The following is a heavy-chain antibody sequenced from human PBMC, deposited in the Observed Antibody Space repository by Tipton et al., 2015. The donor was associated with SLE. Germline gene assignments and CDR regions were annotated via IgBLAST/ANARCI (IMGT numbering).Heavy chain of an antibody. Sequence: TLSLTCAVNGGSLSGYYWVWIRQPPEKGLEWIGYIYYSGSTNYNPSLKSRVTISVDTSKNQFSLKLSSVTAADTAVYYCARAPSGSGSFYYFYYMDVWGKGTTVTVSS. CDR1: GGSLSGYY. CDR2: IYYSGST. D-gene: IGHD3-10*01. J-gene: IGHJ6*03. CDR3: ARAPSGSGSFYYFYYMDV. V-gene: IGHV4-59*01.